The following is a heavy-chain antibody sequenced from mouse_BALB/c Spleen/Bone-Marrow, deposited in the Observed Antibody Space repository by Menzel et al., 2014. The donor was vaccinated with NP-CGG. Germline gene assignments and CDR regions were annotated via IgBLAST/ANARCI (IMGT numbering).Heavy chain of an antibody. CDR3: AKSGYGSFDY. Sequence: VQLQQSGAELVRPGSSVKISCKASGYAFSSYWVNWVRQRPGQGLEWIGQIYPGDGDTNHNGKFKDKATLTAVKSSSTAYMQLSSLTSEASAVYFCAKSGYGSFDYWGQGTTLTVSS. CDR2: IYPGDGDT. D-gene: IGHD1-1*01. J-gene: IGHJ2*01. V-gene: IGHV1-80*01. CDR1: GYAFSSYW.